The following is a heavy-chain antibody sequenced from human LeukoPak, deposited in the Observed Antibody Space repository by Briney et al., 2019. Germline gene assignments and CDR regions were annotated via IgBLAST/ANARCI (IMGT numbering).Heavy chain of an antibody. Sequence: SETLSLTCTVSGYSISSDYYWGWIRQPPGKGLEWIGNIYHSGNTYYNPSLKSRVTISVDTSKNQFSLKLSSVTAADTAVYYCARRDYYGSGSYRYWGQGTLVTVSS. J-gene: IGHJ4*02. CDR3: ARRDYYGSGSYRY. CDR2: IYHSGNT. CDR1: GYSISSDYY. V-gene: IGHV4-38-2*02. D-gene: IGHD3-10*01.